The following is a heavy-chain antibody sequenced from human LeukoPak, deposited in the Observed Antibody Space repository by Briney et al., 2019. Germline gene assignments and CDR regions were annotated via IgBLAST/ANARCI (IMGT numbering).Heavy chain of an antibody. CDR2: ISSSGST. Sequence: SETLSLTCAVSDGSISSSSYLWGWIRQPPGKGLEWIGTISSSGSTYHNPSLKSRVTMSVDTSKNQFSLKLNSVTAADTAVYYCAGLVGRYSSGLYYYYFDYWGQGTLVTVSS. CDR3: AGLVGRYSSGLYYYYFDY. J-gene: IGHJ4*02. D-gene: IGHD3-22*01. CDR1: DGSISSSSYL. V-gene: IGHV4-39*01.